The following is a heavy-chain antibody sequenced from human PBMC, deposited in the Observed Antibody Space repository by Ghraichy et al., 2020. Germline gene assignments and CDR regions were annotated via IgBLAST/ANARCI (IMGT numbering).Heavy chain of an antibody. CDR1: GFTFSNYA. V-gene: IGHV3-23*01. D-gene: IGHD6-13*01. Sequence: GGSLRLSCAASGFTFSNYAMSWVRQAPEQGLEWVSVISGSGGSTYYADSVKGRFTISRDNSKNTLYLQMISLRAEDTAVYYCAKGNIAGVLNWFDPWGQGTLVTVSS. CDR3: AKGNIAGVLNWFDP. J-gene: IGHJ5*02. CDR2: ISGSGGST.